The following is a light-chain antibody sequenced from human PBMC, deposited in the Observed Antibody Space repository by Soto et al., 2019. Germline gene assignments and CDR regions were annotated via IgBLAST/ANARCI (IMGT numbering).Light chain of an antibody. V-gene: IGKV1-39*01. CDR2: GAS. CDR1: QSVGTH. CDR3: QQSHTSPRT. J-gene: IGKJ2*01. Sequence: DIQMTQSPSFLSASVGDRVTVTCRASQSVGTHLHWYQQKSGKAPKLLIYGASTLQSGVSSRFSGSGSGTDSTLTITSLQPDDFAVYYCQQSHTSPRTFGQGTRLDIK.